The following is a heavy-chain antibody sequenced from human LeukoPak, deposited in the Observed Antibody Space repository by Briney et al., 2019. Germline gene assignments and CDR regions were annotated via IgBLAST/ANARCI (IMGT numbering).Heavy chain of an antibody. CDR2: INHSGST. CDR3: ARDGPVAVAGH. J-gene: IGHJ4*02. V-gene: IGHV4-34*01. Sequence: SETLSLTCAVYGGSFSGYYWSWIRQPPGKGLEWIGEINHSGSTNCNPSLKSRVTISVDTSKNQFSLKLSSVTAADTAVYYCARDGPVAVAGHWGQGTLVTVSS. CDR1: GGSFSGYY. D-gene: IGHD6-19*01.